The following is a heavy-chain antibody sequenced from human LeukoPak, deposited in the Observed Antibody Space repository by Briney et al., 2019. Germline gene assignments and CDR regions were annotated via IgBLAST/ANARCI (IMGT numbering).Heavy chain of an antibody. CDR1: GYTFTSYG. CDR3: ARDDYYGSGSYNY. J-gene: IGHJ4*02. V-gene: IGHV1-18*01. D-gene: IGHD3-10*01. CDR2: ISAYNGNT. Sequence: ASVKVSCKASGYTFTSYGINWVRQAPGQGLEWMGWISAYNGNTNYAQKLQGRCTMTTDTSTRIAYMERRSVRSDDTAVYYCARDDYYGSGSYNYWGQGTLVTVSS.